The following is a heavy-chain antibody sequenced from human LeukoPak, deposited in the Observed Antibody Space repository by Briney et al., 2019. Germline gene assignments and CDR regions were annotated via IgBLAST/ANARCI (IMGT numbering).Heavy chain of an antibody. D-gene: IGHD6-6*01. CDR2: ISYDGSNK. J-gene: IGHJ4*02. CDR1: GFTFSSYA. Sequence: GGSLRLSCAASGFTFSSYAMHWVRQAPGKGLEWVAVISYDGSNKYYADSVKGRFTISRDNSKNTLYLQMNSLRAEDTAVYYCGRDALPYSSSTGGDYWGQGTLVTVSS. V-gene: IGHV3-30-3*01. CDR3: GRDALPYSSSTGGDY.